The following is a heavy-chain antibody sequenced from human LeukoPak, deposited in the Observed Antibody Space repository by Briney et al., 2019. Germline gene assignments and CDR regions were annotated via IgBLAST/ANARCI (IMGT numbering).Heavy chain of an antibody. CDR3: ARDLESVRLDV. V-gene: IGHV3-33*01. D-gene: IGHD4-17*01. Sequence: GGSLRLSCEASRFTFRNHGMHWVRQAPGKGLEWVAVIWYDGSNKYYADSVKGRFTISRDNSKNTLYLQMNSLRAEDTAVYYCARDLESVRLDVWGQGTTVTVSS. CDR1: RFTFRNHG. CDR2: IWYDGSNK. J-gene: IGHJ6*02.